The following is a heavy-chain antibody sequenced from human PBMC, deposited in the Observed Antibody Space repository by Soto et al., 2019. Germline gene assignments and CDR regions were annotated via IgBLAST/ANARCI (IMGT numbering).Heavy chain of an antibody. CDR1: GFTFSSYS. CDR2: ISSSGSTR. J-gene: IGHJ5*02. V-gene: IGHV3-48*02. CDR3: ARDMGQLDR. Sequence: EVQLVESGGGLVQPGGSLRLSCAASGFTFSSYSMNWVRQAPGKGLEWVSYISSSGSTRYYADSVRGRFTISRDNGKNSLYLQMGSLRDEDTAVYYCARDMGQLDRWGQGTLVTVSS. D-gene: IGHD3-16*01.